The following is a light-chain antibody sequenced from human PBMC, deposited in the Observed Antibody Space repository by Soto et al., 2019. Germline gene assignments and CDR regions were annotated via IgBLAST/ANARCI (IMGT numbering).Light chain of an antibody. J-gene: IGLJ2*01. CDR1: SSDVGGYKY. CDR2: EVN. Sequence: QSVLTQPASVSGSPGQSITISCTGTSSDVGGYKYVSWYQQHPGKAPKLMIYEVNNRPSDVSNRFSGSKSGNTASLTISGLQAEDEADYYCSSYSDSSTLVVFGGGTKLTVL. V-gene: IGLV2-14*01. CDR3: SSYSDSSTLVV.